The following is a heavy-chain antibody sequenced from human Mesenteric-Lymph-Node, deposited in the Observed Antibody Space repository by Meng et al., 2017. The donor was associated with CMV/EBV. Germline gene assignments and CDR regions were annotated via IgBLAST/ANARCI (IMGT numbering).Heavy chain of an antibody. J-gene: IGHJ3*02. CDR1: GFTFSSYA. Sequence: GESLKISCAASGFTFSSYAMHWVRQAPGKGPEWVAVISYDGNIKNYADSVKGRFTISRDNSKNTLYLQMISLRAEDTAVYYCARADGRADYYDSSGTTGAFDIWGQGTMVTVSS. CDR3: ARADGRADYYDSSGTTGAFDI. V-gene: IGHV3-30-3*01. CDR2: ISYDGNIK. D-gene: IGHD3-22*01.